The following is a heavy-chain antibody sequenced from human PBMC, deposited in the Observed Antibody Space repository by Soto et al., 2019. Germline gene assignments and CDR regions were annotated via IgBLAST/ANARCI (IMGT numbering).Heavy chain of an antibody. V-gene: IGHV4-39*01. D-gene: IGHD2-2*01. CDR2: IYYTGNT. Sequence: QLLLQESGPGLVEPSETLSLTCSVSGGSVSSPTFYWGWIRQPLGKGLEWIGSIYYTGNTYFNPSLRSRVTISVDTSKNQFSLKLSSVTAADTAVYYCARHTWGRQRGWFDPWGQGTLVTVSS. J-gene: IGHJ5*02. CDR3: ARHTWGRQRGWFDP. CDR1: GGSVSSPTFY.